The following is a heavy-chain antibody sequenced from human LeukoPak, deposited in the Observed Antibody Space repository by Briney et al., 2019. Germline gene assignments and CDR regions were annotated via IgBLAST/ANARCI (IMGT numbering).Heavy chain of an antibody. CDR2: IYYSGST. V-gene: IGHV4-30-4*08. J-gene: IGHJ6*03. Sequence: SETLSLPCTVSGGSISSGDYYWSWIRQPPGKGLEWIGYIYYSGSTYYNPSLKSRVTISVDTSKNQFSLKLSSVTAADTAVYYCARVIEDYYGSGSYYYYYYMDVWGKGTTVTVSS. D-gene: IGHD3-10*01. CDR1: GGSISSGDYY. CDR3: ARVIEDYYGSGSYYYYYYMDV.